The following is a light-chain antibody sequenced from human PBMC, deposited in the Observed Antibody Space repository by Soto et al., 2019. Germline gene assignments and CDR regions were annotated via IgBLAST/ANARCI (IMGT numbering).Light chain of an antibody. CDR1: QSINNW. CDR3: QQYNSYST. J-gene: IGKJ2*01. Sequence: DIQMTQSPSTLSASVGDRVTITCRASQSINNWLAWYQQKPGKAPKLLIYDVSSLESGVPSRFSGSGSGTEFTLTISSLQPDDFATYYCQQYNSYSTFGQGTKLEIK. CDR2: DVS. V-gene: IGKV1-5*01.